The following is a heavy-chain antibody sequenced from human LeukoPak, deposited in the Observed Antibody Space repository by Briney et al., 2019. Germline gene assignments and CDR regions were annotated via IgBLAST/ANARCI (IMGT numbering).Heavy chain of an antibody. CDR2: ISAYNGNT. CDR1: GYTFTSYG. D-gene: IGHD6-13*01. CDR3: ARVRGGSSSWYPWYYYGMDV. J-gene: IGHJ6*02. Sequence: ASVKVSCKASGYTFTSYGISWVRQAPGQGLEWMGWISAYNGNTNYAQKLQGRVTMTTDTSTSTAYMELRSLRSDDTAVYYCARVRGGSSSWYPWYYYGMDVWGQGTTVTVSS. V-gene: IGHV1-18*01.